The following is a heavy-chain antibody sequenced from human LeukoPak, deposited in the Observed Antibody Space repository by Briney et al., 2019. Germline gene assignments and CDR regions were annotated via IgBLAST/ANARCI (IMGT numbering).Heavy chain of an antibody. V-gene: IGHV4-59*01. D-gene: IGHD3-10*01. Sequence: SETLSLTCTVSGCSISSYYWSWIRQPPGKGLEWIGYIYYSGSTNYNPSLKSRVTISVDTSKNQFSLKLSSVTAADTAVYYRARDLLGEFPLFDYWAQGTLVTVSS. CDR3: ARDLLGEFPLFDY. CDR2: IYYSGST. J-gene: IGHJ4*02. CDR1: GCSISSYY.